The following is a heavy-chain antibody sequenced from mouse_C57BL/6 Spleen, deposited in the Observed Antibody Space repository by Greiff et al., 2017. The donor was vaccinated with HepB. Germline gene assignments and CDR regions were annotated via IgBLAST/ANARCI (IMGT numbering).Heavy chain of an antibody. CDR3: AREICYDYDGPFAY. CDR1: GFTFSSYA. J-gene: IGHJ3*01. Sequence: EVQVVESGGGLVKPGGSLKLSCAASGFTFSSYAMSWVRQTPEKRLEWVATISDGGSYTYYPDNVKGRFTISRDNAKNNLYLQMSRLKSEDTAMYYCAREICYDYDGPFAYWGQGTLVTVSA. V-gene: IGHV5-4*01. CDR2: ISDGGSYT. D-gene: IGHD2-4*01.